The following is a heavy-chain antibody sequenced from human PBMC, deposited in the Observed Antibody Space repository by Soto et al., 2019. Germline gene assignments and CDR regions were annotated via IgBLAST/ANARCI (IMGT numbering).Heavy chain of an antibody. CDR2: ISGSGGST. J-gene: IGHJ4*02. D-gene: IGHD6-13*01. CDR1: GFTFSSYA. V-gene: IGHV3-23*01. Sequence: GGSLRLSCAASGFTFSSYAMSWVRQAPGKGLVWVSAISGSGGSTYYADSVKGRFTISRDNSKNTLYLQMNSLRAEDTAVYYCAKDLSIAAAGTLFGSDYWGQGTLVTVSS. CDR3: AKDLSIAAAGTLFGSDY.